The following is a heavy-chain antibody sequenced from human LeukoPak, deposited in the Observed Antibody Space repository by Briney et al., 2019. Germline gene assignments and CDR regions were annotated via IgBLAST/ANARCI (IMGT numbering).Heavy chain of an antibody. CDR2: ISSDESYI. CDR1: GFTFSIYT. V-gene: IGHV3-30-3*01. D-gene: IGHD5-18*01. J-gene: IGHJ6*02. Sequence: GGSLRLSCAASGFTFSIYTMHWVRQAPGKGLEWVALISSDESYIKYADSVKGRFTISRDNSKNTLYLQMNGLRAEDTAVYYCARDQDTAMVLYYYGMDVWGQGTTVTVSS. CDR3: ARDQDTAMVLYYYGMDV.